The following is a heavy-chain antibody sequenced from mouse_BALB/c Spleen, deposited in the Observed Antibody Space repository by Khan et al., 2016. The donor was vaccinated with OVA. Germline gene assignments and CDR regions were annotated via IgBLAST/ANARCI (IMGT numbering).Heavy chain of an antibody. V-gene: IGHV2-4-1*01. CDR1: GFSLITYG. D-gene: IGHD2-12*01. J-gene: IGHJ3*01. CDR3: ARSSYRYDFTY. Sequence: QVQLKESGPGLVQPSQNLSITCTVSGFSLITYGVHWVRQSPGKGLEWLGVIWSGGTTDYNEAFISRLSISKDNSKSQVFLNMNSLQSDDTAIYXCARSSYRYDFTYWGRGTLVTVSS. CDR2: IWSGGTT.